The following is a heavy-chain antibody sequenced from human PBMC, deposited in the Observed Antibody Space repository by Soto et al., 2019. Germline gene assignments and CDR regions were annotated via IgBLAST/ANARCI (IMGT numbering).Heavy chain of an antibody. CDR3: AKDLVDYGELFDY. Sequence: PGESLKIFCAASGFTFSSYAMSWVRQAPGKGLEWVSAISGSGGSTYYADSVKGRFTISRDNSKNTLYLQMNSLRAEDTAVYYCAKDLVDYGELFDYWGQGTLVTVSS. D-gene: IGHD4-17*01. CDR1: GFTFSSYA. V-gene: IGHV3-23*01. J-gene: IGHJ4*02. CDR2: ISGSGGST.